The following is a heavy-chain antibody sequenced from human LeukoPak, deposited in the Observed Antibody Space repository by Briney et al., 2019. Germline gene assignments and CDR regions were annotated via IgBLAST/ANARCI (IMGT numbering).Heavy chain of an antibody. V-gene: IGHV3-9*03. J-gene: IGHJ4*02. CDR3: AKSGAPFIVGATSPFDY. CDR2: ISWNSGST. Sequence: GRSLRLSCAASGFTFDDYAMHWFRQAPGKGLEWVSGISWNSGSTGYADSVKGRFTISRDNAKNSLYLQMNSLRAEDMALYYCAKSGAPFIVGATSPFDYWGQGTLVTVSS. D-gene: IGHD1-26*01. CDR1: GFTFDDYA.